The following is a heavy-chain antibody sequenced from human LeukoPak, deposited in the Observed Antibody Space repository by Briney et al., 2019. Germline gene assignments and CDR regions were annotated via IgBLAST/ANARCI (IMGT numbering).Heavy chain of an antibody. CDR1: GGTFSSYA. D-gene: IGHD3-22*01. V-gene: IGHV1-69*04. CDR3: AGGDNYYDSSGYPGLSYDY. J-gene: IGHJ4*02. CDR2: IIPILGIA. Sequence: ASVKVSCKASGGTFSSYAISWVRQAPGQGLEWLGRIIPILGIANYAQKFQGRVTITADKSTSTAYMELSSLRSEDTAVYYCAGGDNYYDSSGYPGLSYDYWGQGTLVTVSS.